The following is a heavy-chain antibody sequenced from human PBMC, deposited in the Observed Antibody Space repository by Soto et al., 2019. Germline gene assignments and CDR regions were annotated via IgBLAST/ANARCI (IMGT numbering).Heavy chain of an antibody. J-gene: IGHJ3*02. D-gene: IGHD2-21*02. V-gene: IGHV3-20*04. CDR2: INWSGSST. CDR1: GFTFEDHG. CDR3: SRDGGGSVTVDASDI. Sequence: EVQLVESGGGVVRPGGSLRLSCAASGFTFEDHGMTWVRQVPGKGLEWVAEINWSGSSTSYADSVKGRFTISRDNAKKSLYLQMNSLRAEDTAFYFCSRDGGGSVTVDASDIWGQGTMVTVSS.